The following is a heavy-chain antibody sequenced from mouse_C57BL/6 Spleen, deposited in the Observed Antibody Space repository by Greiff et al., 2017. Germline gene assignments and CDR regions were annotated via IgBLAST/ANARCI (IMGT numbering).Heavy chain of an antibody. Sequence: VQLKQPGPELVKPGASVKISCKASGYSFTGYYMNWVKQSPEKSLEWIGEINPSTGGTTYNQKFKAKATLTVDKSASTAYMQLKSLTSEDSAVYYFSRSRHWDGGYFDYWGQGTTLTVSS. D-gene: IGHD4-1*01. CDR2: INPSTGGT. J-gene: IGHJ2*01. CDR1: GYSFTGYY. CDR3: SRSRHWDGGYFDY. V-gene: IGHV1-42*01.